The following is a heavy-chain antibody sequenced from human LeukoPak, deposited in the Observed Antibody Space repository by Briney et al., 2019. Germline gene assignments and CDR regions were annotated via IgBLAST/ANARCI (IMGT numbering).Heavy chain of an antibody. D-gene: IGHD3-9*01. CDR2: IYSGGST. V-gene: IGHV3-66*01. CDR1: GFTVSSNY. Sequence: GGSLRLSCAASGFTVSSNYMSWVRQALGKGLEWVSVIYSGGSTYYADSVKGRFTISRDNSKNTLYLQMNSLRAEDTAVYYCARAFDWLFCFAYWGQGTLVTVSS. J-gene: IGHJ4*02. CDR3: ARAFDWLFCFAY.